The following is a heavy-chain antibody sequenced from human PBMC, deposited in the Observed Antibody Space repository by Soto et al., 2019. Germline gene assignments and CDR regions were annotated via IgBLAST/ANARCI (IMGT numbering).Heavy chain of an antibody. CDR1: RFTFTNYA. CDR2: IDSDFGLT. J-gene: IGHJ3*02. Sequence: GSLRISCAASRFTFTNYAVIWVLPSPLNGLQFVSVIDSDFGLTYYADCVKGRFTVSRDNSKNTLYLQMDSLRAEDTAVYYCAKDSVRGNGIYDPFDMWGQGTMVTVSS. D-gene: IGHD3-3*02. V-gene: IGHV3-23*01. CDR3: AKDSVRGNGIYDPFDM.